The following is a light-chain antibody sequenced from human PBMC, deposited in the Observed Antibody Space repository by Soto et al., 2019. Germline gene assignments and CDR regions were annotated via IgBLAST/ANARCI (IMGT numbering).Light chain of an antibody. Sequence: VLTQSPGSLSLSPGERATLSCRASQSVMSNYLSWYQQKPGQPPRLLIYGASSRATDIPDRFSGSGSGTDFTLTISRLEPEDFAVYYCQQFGASLTWTFGQGTKVDIK. CDR3: QQFGASLTWT. J-gene: IGKJ1*01. CDR2: GAS. V-gene: IGKV3-20*01. CDR1: QSVMSNY.